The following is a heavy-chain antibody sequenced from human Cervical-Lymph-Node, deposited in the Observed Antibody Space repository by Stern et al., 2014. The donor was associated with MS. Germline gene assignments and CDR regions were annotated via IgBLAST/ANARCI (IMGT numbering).Heavy chain of an antibody. V-gene: IGHV2-5*02. CDR1: GFSLSTSGLG. CDR2: IYWDDQK. J-gene: IGHJ4*02. CDR3: AHRTAGPFDY. Sequence: QVTLKESGPALVKPTQTLTLTCTFSGFSLSTSGLGVGWIRQLPGEALEWLAYIYWDDQKRYSPSLKSRLTITKDTSKNQVVLTLTNVDPVDTATYYCAHRTAGPFDYWGQGTLVTVSS.